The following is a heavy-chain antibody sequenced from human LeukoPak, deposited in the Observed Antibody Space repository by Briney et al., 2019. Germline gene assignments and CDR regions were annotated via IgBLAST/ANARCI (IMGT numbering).Heavy chain of an antibody. D-gene: IGHD4-17*01. CDR3: AKCPLYGDYCANWFDP. V-gene: IGHV4-59*01. J-gene: IGHJ5*02. CDR2: IYYSGST. Sequence: SETLSLTCTVSGGSISSYHWSWIRQPPGKGLEWIGYIYYSGSTNYNPSLKSRVTISVDTSKNQFSLKLSSVTAADTAVYYCAKCPLYGDYCANWFDPWGQGTLVTVSS. CDR1: GGSISSYH.